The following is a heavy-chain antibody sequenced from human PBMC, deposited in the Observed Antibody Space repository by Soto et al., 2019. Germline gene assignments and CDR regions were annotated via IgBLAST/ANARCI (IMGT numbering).Heavy chain of an antibody. CDR1: GFNFRNHA. V-gene: IGHV3-23*04. J-gene: IGHJ6*01. CDR2: ISRSGDIT. CDR3: VKDWRSEKCPCMDV. D-gene: IGHD3-3*01. Sequence: EVQLVESGGGLVKPGGSLRLSCASAGFNFRNHAMTWVRQAPGKGPEWVSSISRSGDITYYVDSVKGRFIISRDNSKNTLYLQMNGLSAEDAAIYSCVKDWRSEKCPCMDVWGQGTTVTVSP.